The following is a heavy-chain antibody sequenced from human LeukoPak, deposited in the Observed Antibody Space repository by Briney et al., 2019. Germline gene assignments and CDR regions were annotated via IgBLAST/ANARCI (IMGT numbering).Heavy chain of an antibody. CDR2: ISSSGDTI. CDR1: GFTFNDYY. J-gene: IGHJ4*02. Sequence: GGSLRLSCAASGFTFNDYYMNWIRQAPLKGLEWVSYISSSGDTIYYADSVKGRFTISRDNAKNSLYLQMNSLRAEDTAVYYCAKVYDFWTTNLFDYWGQGTLVTVSS. CDR3: AKVYDFWTTNLFDY. D-gene: IGHD3-3*01. V-gene: IGHV3-11*01.